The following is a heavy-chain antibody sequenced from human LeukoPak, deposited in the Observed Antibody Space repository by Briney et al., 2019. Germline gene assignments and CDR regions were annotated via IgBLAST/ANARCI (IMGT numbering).Heavy chain of an antibody. V-gene: IGHV3-23*01. J-gene: IGHJ5*02. Sequence: GGSLRLSCAASGFTFSSSAMSWVRQVPGKGLEWVSGISASGGSTSYADSVKGRFTISRDNSKNTLYLQMNSLRAEDTAVYYCAKKSTAMVKLNWFDPWGQGTLVAVSS. CDR3: AKKSTAMVKLNWFDP. CDR2: ISASGGST. CDR1: GFTFSSSA. D-gene: IGHD5-18*01.